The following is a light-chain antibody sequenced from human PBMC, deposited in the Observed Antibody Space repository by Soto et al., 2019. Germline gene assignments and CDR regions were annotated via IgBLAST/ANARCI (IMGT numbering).Light chain of an antibody. J-gene: IGLJ2*01. V-gene: IGLV2-11*01. CDR2: DVT. Sequence: QSALTQPPSVSGSPGQSVTISCTGTSSDVGGYNRVSWYQQPPGTAPKLIIYDVTKRPSGVPDRFSGSKSGNTASLTISGLHAEDEADYYCCSYAGSYSWIFGGGTQLTVL. CDR3: CSYAGSYSWI. CDR1: SSDVGGYNR.